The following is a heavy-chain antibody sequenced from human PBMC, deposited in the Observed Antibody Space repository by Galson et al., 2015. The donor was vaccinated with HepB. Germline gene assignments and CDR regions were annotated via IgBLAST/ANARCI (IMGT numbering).Heavy chain of an antibody. J-gene: IGHJ4*02. Sequence: SVKVSCKASGYTFTNFGINWVRQAPGQGLEWLGWSSTYNGDTNYAEKIVGRVTMTTDTSTSTAYTELRGLTSDDTAMYYCARDNCRGGPCYLDYWGQGTLVTVSS. D-gene: IGHD2-15*01. CDR1: GYTFTNFG. V-gene: IGHV1-18*01. CDR3: ARDNCRGGPCYLDY. CDR2: SSTYNGDT.